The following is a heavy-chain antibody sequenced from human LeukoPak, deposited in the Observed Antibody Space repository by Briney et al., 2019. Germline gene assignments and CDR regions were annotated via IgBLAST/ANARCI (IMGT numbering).Heavy chain of an antibody. V-gene: IGHV4-4*07. CDR3: ARDGEYDFWSGPHSGWFDP. Sequence: NPSETLSLTCTVSGGSISSYYWSWIRQPAGKGLEWIGRIYTSGSTNYNPSLKSRVTMSVDTSKNQFSLKLSSVTAADTAVYYCARDGEYDFWSGPHSGWFDPWGQGTLVTVSS. J-gene: IGHJ5*02. D-gene: IGHD3-3*01. CDR2: IYTSGST. CDR1: GGSISSYY.